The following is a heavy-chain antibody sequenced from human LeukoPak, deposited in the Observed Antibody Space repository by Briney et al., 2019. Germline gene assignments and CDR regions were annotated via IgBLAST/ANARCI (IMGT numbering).Heavy chain of an antibody. V-gene: IGHV4-39*01. CDR3: ARQGYDSSEWFDP. CDR2: IYYSGST. Sequence: SSETLSLTCTVSGGSISSSSYYWGWIRQPPGKGLEWIGSIYYSGSTYYNPSLKSRVTISVDTSKNQLSLKLSSVTAADTAVYYCARQGYDSSEWFDPWGQGTLVTVSS. CDR1: GGSISSSSYY. D-gene: IGHD3-22*01. J-gene: IGHJ5*02.